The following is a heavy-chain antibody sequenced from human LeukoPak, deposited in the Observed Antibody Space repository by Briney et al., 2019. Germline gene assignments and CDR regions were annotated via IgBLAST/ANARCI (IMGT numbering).Heavy chain of an antibody. V-gene: IGHV3-11*04. CDR2: ISSSGSTI. D-gene: IGHD6-6*01. CDR3: ARDAYSSSSIYYYYYYMDV. J-gene: IGHJ6*03. CDR1: GFTFSDYY. Sequence: PGGSLRLSCAASGFTFSDYYMSWIRQAPGKGLEWVSYISSSGSTIYYADSVKGRFTISRDNAKNSLYLQMNSLRAEDTAVYYCARDAYSSSSIYYYYYYMDVWGKGTTVTVSS.